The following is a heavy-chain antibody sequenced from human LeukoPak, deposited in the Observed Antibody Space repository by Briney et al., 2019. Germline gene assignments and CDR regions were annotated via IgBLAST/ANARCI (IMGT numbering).Heavy chain of an antibody. V-gene: IGHV4-61*10. J-gene: IGHJ4*02. CDR1: GGSISTGDSF. CDR2: IYSSGTT. Sequence: PSETLSLTCTVSGGSISTGDSFWSWIRQPAGKGLEWIGRIYSSGTTNYNPSLKNRLTLSVDTSKNQFSLKLSSVTAADTAVYYCARGGQRRDFEWELLYWGQGTLVTVSS. CDR3: ARGGQRRDFEWELLY. D-gene: IGHD1-26*01.